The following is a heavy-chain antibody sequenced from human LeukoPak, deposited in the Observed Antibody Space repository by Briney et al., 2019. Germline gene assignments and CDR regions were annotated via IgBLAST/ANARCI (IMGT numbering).Heavy chain of an antibody. CDR3: AGSPMGPTSI. CDR2: IYSGGGT. Sequence: PGGSLRLSCAASGFTVGSNYMSWVRQAPGKGLEWVSIIYSGGGTYYADSVKGRFTISRDNSKNRLYLQMNSLRAEDTAVYYCAGSPMGPTSIWGQGTLVTVSS. D-gene: IGHD1-26*01. V-gene: IGHV3-53*01. CDR1: GFTVGSNY. J-gene: IGHJ4*02.